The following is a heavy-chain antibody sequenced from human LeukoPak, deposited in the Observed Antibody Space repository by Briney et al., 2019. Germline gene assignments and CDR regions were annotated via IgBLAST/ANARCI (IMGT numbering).Heavy chain of an antibody. J-gene: IGHJ5*02. CDR2: ISGSGGST. D-gene: IGHD5-18*01. CDR1: GGSISSYY. CDR3: VRGYSYGWFDP. V-gene: IGHV3-23*01. Sequence: ETLSLTCTVSGGSISSYYWSWIRQPPGKGLEWVSTISGSGGSTHYADSVKGRFTISRDNSKNTLYLQMNSLRAEDTAVYYCVRGYSYGWFDPWGQGTLVTVSS.